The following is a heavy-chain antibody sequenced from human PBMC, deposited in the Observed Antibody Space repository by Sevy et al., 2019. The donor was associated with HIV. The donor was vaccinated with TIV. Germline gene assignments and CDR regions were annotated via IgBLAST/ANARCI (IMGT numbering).Heavy chain of an antibody. J-gene: IGHJ4*02. V-gene: IGHV3-21*01. CDR1: GFTFSSYR. D-gene: IGHD3-10*01. Sequence: GGYLRLSCAASGFTFSSYRMNWVRQAPGKGLEWVSSISSSSSYIYYADSVKGRFTISRDIAKNSLYLQMNSLRAEDTAVYYCARDGGYYGSGLSAGFDYWGQGTLVTVSS. CDR3: ARDGGYYGSGLSAGFDY. CDR2: ISSSSSYI.